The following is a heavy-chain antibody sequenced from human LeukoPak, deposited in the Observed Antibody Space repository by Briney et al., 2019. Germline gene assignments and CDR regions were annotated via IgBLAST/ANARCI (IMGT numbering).Heavy chain of an antibody. CDR2: IYHSGST. J-gene: IGHJ4*02. V-gene: IGHV4-38-2*01. D-gene: IGHD6-13*01. Sequence: SETLSLTCAVSGYSISSGYYWGWIRQPPGKGLEWIGSIYHSGSTYYSPSLKSRVTISVDTSKNQFSLKLSSVTAADTAVYYCARIGYSSSYPFFDYWGQGTLVTVSS. CDR1: GYSISSGYY. CDR3: ARIGYSSSYPFFDY.